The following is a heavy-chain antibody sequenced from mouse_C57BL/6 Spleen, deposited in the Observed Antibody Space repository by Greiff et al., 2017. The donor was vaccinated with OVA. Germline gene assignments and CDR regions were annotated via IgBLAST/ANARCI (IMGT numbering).Heavy chain of an antibody. CDR2: IDPSDSYT. V-gene: IGHV1-69*01. Sequence: VQLQQPGAELVMPGASVKLSCKASGYTFTSYWMHWVKQRPGQGLEWIGEIDPSDSYTNYNQKFKGKSTLTVDKSSSTAYMQLSSLTSEDSAVYYCARSITTVVAPDYWGQGTTLTVSS. CDR1: GYTFTSYW. J-gene: IGHJ2*01. CDR3: ARSITTVVAPDY. D-gene: IGHD1-1*01.